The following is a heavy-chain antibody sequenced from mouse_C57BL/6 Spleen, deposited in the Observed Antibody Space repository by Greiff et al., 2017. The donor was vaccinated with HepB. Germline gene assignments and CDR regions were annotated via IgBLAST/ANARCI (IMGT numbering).Heavy chain of an antibody. CDR3: ARSRFNGYYFDY. J-gene: IGHJ2*01. V-gene: IGHV1-18*01. CDR1: GYTFTDYN. D-gene: IGHD2-2*01. Sequence: VQLKQSGPELVKPGASVKIPCKASGYTFTDYNMDWVKQSHGKSLEWIGDINPNNGGTIYNQKFKGKATLTVDKSSSTAYMELRSLTSEDTAVYYCARSRFNGYYFDYWGQGTTLTVSS. CDR2: INPNNGGT.